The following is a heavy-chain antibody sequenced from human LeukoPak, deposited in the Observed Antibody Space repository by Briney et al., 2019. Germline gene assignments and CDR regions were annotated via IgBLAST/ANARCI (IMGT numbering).Heavy chain of an antibody. CDR2: TSPYNGNT. Sequence: ASVKVSCKASGYSFTSYGISWVRQAPGQGLEWMGWTSPYNGNTNYAQKLRGRVTMTTDTSTSTAYMELRSLRSDDTAVYYCAXXXXXSGYYFDYRGQGTLVTVSS. CDR3: AXXXXXSGYYFDY. D-gene: IGHD3-3*01. J-gene: IGHJ4*02. V-gene: IGHV1-18*01. CDR1: GYSFTSYG.